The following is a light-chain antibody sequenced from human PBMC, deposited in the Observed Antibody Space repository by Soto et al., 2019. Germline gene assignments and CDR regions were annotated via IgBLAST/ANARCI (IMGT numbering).Light chain of an antibody. J-gene: IGKJ1*01. Sequence: EIRITQSPSTLSAYVGDRVTITCRASQSISSWLAWYQQKPGTAPKLLIYHASTLESGVPSRFSGSGSGTEFTLTISSLQPDDFATYYCQQYNSYSFGQGTKVDI. V-gene: IGKV1-5*01. CDR3: QQYNSYS. CDR2: HAS. CDR1: QSISSW.